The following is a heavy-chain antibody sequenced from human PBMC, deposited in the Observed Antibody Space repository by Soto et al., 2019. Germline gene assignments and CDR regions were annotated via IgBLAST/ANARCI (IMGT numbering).Heavy chain of an antibody. D-gene: IGHD6-19*01. Sequence: SVTLSLTCTVSGGSISSYYWSWIRQPAGKGLEWLGHIYTSGSTNYNPSLMSRVTMSVDTSKNQFSLKLSSVTAADTAVYYCERDRGIAVAGWFDPWGQGTLVTVSS. CDR2: IYTSGST. CDR3: ERDRGIAVAGWFDP. V-gene: IGHV4-4*07. J-gene: IGHJ5*02. CDR1: GGSISSYY.